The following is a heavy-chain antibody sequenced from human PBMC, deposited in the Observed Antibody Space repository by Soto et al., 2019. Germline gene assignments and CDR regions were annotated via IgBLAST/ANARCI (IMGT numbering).Heavy chain of an antibody. CDR2: IKSKIDGGTT. Sequence: EVQLVESGGGLVKPGGSLRLSCAASGFIFSNAWINWVRQAPGKGLEWVGRIKSKIDGGTTDFAAPVRGRFAISRDDSXXXXXXXXXXXXXXXXXXXXXXXXXXXXXMVVRLDNWGHGTLVTVSS. J-gene: IGHJ4*01. CDR3: XXXXXXXXMVVRLDN. V-gene: IGHV3-15*07. D-gene: IGHD3-22*01. CDR1: GFIFSNAW.